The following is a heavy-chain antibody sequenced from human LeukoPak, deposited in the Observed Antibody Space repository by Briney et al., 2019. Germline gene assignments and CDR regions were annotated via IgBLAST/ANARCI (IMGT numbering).Heavy chain of an antibody. V-gene: IGHV3-21*01. CDR3: ARDGYYGSGARRDV. J-gene: IGHJ6*04. CDR2: XSSSSSYI. CDR1: XFTFSSYS. Sequence: AXXFTFSSYSMNWVRQXPGKGLXXXXXXSSSSSYIYYADSVKGRFTISRDNAKNSLYLQMNSLRAEDTAVYYCARDGYYGSGARRDVWGKGTTVTVSS. D-gene: IGHD3-10*01.